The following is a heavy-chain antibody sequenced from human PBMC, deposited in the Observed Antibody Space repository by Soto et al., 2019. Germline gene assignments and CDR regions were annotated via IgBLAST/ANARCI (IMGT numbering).Heavy chain of an antibody. D-gene: IGHD5-12*01. CDR2: IKTDGSST. J-gene: IGHJ3*02. CDR3: ARDDYRALDI. Sequence: SLRLSCAASGFTFSNYAMHWVRQAPGRGLEWLSSIKTDGSSTAYADSVKGRFTISRDNSKNTLYMEMNSLRVEDTAVYYCARDDYRALDIWGQGTLVTVSS. V-gene: IGHV3-74*01. CDR1: GFTFSNYA.